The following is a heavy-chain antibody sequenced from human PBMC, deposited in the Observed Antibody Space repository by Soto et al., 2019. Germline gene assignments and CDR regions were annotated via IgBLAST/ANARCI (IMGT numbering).Heavy chain of an antibody. CDR1: GGSISSYY. CDR3: ARYGGYCSGGSCYQVPYYFDC. D-gene: IGHD2-15*01. J-gene: IGHJ4*02. CDR2: IYHSGST. V-gene: IGHV4-59*01. Sequence: SETLSLTCTVSGGSISSYYWSWIRQPPGKGLEWIGYIYHSGSTNYNPSPKSRVTISVDTSKNQFSLKLSSVTAADTAVYYCARYGGYCSGGSCYQVPYYFDCWGQGTLVTVSS.